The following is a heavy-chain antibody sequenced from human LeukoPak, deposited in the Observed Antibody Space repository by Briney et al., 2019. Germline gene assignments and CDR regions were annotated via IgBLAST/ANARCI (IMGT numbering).Heavy chain of an antibody. CDR3: AREGVAAADDEPKYNWFDP. Sequence: ASVKVSCKASGGTFSSYAISWVRQAPGQGLEWMGGIIPIFGTANYAQKFQGRVTITADESTSTAYMELSSLRSEDTAVYYCAREGVAAADDEPKYNWFDPWGQGTLVTVSS. D-gene: IGHD6-13*01. CDR2: IIPIFGTA. J-gene: IGHJ5*02. V-gene: IGHV1-69*13. CDR1: GGTFSSYA.